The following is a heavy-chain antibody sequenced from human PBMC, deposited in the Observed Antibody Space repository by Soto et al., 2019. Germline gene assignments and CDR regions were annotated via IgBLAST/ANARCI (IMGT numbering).Heavy chain of an antibody. CDR1: GFTFSTYA. CDR3: AHPRGYGVFDAYDI. D-gene: IGHD4-17*01. V-gene: IGHV3-23*01. J-gene: IGHJ3*02. CDR2: ISASGEST. Sequence: EVQLLESGGGLVQPGGCLRLSCAASGFTFSTYAMSWVRQAPGKGLEWVSAISASGESTYSADSVKGRFTISRDNSMNALYRQMSSLRIEDTAVYYCAHPRGYGVFDAYDIWGQGTMVTVSS.